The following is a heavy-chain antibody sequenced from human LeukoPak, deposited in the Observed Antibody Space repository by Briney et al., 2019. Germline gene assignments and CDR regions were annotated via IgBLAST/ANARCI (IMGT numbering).Heavy chain of an antibody. CDR1: GGTFSSYA. J-gene: IGHJ4*02. V-gene: IGHV1-69*04. CDR3: ARGDSSGFAPL. D-gene: IGHD3-22*01. Sequence: ASVKVSCKASGGTFSSYAISWVRQAPGQGLEWMGRVIPILGIANYAQKFRGRVTITADKSTSTAYMELSSLRSEDTAVYYCARGDSSGFAPLWGQGTLVTVSS. CDR2: VIPILGIA.